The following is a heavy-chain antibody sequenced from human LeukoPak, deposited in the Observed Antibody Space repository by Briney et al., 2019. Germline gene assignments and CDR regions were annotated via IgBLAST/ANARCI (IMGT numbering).Heavy chain of an antibody. CDR3: PRDYIAAAVGYFDL. V-gene: IGHV1-69*13. Sequence: ASVKVSCKASGGTFSSYAISWVRQAPGQGREWMGGIIPIFGTANNAQKFKGRVTITAHESTSTAYIELSSLRSEDTAVHYCPRDYIAAAVGYFDLWGRGTRVSVSS. CDR1: GGTFSSYA. J-gene: IGHJ2*01. D-gene: IGHD6-13*01. CDR2: IIPIFGTA.